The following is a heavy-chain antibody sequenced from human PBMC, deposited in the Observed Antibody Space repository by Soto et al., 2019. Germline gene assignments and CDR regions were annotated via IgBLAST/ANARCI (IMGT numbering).Heavy chain of an antibody. V-gene: IGHV3-48*01. CDR3: ARGAYYYDSSGLSY. D-gene: IGHD3-22*01. CDR2: ISPSSSTI. J-gene: IGHJ4*02. Sequence: GGSLILSCAASGFTFSSYSMNWVRQAPGKGLEWVSYISPSSSTIYYADSVKGRFTISRDNAKNSLYLQMNSLRAEDTAVYYCARGAYYYDSSGLSYWGQGTLVTVSS. CDR1: GFTFSSYS.